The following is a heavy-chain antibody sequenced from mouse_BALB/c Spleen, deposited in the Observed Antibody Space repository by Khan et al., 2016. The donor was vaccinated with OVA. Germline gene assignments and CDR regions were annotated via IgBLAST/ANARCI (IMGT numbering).Heavy chain of an antibody. V-gene: IGHV5-6*01. CDR1: GFTFSSYS. CDR3: ASHLTGSFAY. CDR2: ISSDGDYT. Sequence: VQLKQSGGDLVKPGGSLKLSCAASGFTFSSYSMSWVRQTPDKRLEWVATISSDGDYTYYPDIVKGRFTISRDNAKNTLYLQMSSLKSEDTAVYDCASHLTGSFAYWGQGTLVTVSA. J-gene: IGHJ3*01.